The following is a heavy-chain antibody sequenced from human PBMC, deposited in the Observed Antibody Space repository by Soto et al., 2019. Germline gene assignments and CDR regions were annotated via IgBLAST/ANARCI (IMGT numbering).Heavy chain of an antibody. Sequence: EVQLVESGGGLVQSGGSLRLSCAASGFTFSSYDMHWVRQATGKGLEWVSAIGTAGDTYYPGSVKGRFTISRENAKNSLYLQMNSLRAGDTAVYYCARGLLHDYSSYGMDVWGQGTTVTVSS. CDR2: IGTAGDT. V-gene: IGHV3-13*01. CDR1: GFTFSSYD. J-gene: IGHJ6*02. CDR3: ARGLLHDYSSYGMDV. D-gene: IGHD4-4*01.